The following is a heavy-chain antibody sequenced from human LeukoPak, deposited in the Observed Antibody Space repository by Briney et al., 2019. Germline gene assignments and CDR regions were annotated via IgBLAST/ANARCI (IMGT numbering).Heavy chain of an antibody. Sequence: GGSLGLSCAASGFTFTSYSMNWVRQAPGKGLEWVSTISGGGGSTYYADSVKGRFTISRVNSKNTLYLQVNSLRAEDTAVYYCAKGGKWDVTPFDYWGQGTLVTVSS. V-gene: IGHV3-23*01. CDR1: GFTFTSYS. CDR3: AKGGKWDVTPFDY. D-gene: IGHD1-26*01. CDR2: ISGGGGST. J-gene: IGHJ4*02.